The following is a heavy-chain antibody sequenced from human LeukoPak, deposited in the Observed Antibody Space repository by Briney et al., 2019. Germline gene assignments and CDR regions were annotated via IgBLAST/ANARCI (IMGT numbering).Heavy chain of an antibody. D-gene: IGHD3-22*01. Sequence: PGGSLRLSCAASGFTFSSYAMSWVRQAPGKGLEWVSAISGSGGSTYYADSVKGRFTISRDNSKNTLYLQMNSLRAEDTAVYYCAKSHYVFRAFSLNYYDSSGYYDYWGQGTLVTVSS. CDR3: AKSHYVFRAFSLNYYDSSGYYDY. V-gene: IGHV3-23*01. CDR2: ISGSGGST. CDR1: GFTFSSYA. J-gene: IGHJ4*02.